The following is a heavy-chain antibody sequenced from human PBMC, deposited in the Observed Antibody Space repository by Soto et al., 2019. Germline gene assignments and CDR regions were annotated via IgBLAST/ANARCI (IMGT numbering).Heavy chain of an antibody. CDR2: INWNGGST. Sequence: AGGSLRLSCAASGFTFDDYGMSWVRQAPGKGLEWVSGINWNGGSTGYADSVKGRFTISRDNAKNSLYLQMNSLRAEDTALYYCARDRYYDSSGYPGQAFDYWGQGTLVTVS. CDR3: ARDRYYDSSGYPGQAFDY. V-gene: IGHV3-20*04. D-gene: IGHD3-22*01. CDR1: GFTFDDYG. J-gene: IGHJ4*02.